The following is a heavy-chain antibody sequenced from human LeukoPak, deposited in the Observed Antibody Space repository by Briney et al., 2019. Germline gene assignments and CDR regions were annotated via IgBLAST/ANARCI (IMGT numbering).Heavy chain of an antibody. CDR1: GGSISSGSYY. CDR3: ARGTDSSGYYSVAFDI. Sequence: SETLSLTCTVSGGSISSGSYYWSWIQQPAGKGLEWIGRIYTSGSTNYNPSLKSRVTISVDTSKNQFSLKLSSVTAADTAVYYCARGTDSSGYYSVAFDIWGQGTMVTVSS. CDR2: IYTSGST. D-gene: IGHD3-22*01. V-gene: IGHV4-61*02. J-gene: IGHJ3*02.